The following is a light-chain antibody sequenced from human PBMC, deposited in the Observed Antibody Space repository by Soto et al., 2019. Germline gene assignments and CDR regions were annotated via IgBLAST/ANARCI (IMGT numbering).Light chain of an antibody. CDR2: AAS. J-gene: IGKJ3*01. CDR3: QQSYSTPLFT. CDR1: QSISSY. Sequence: DIQMTQSPSSLSSSVGDRFTITCGSSQSISSYLNWYQQKPGKAPKLLIYAASSLQSGVPSRFSGSGSGTDFTLTISSLQPEDFATYYCQQSYSTPLFTFGPGTKVDIK. V-gene: IGKV1-39*01.